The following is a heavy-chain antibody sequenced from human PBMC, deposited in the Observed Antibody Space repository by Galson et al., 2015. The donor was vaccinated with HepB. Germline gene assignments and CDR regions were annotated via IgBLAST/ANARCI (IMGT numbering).Heavy chain of an antibody. CDR2: ISCSGGST. CDR3: AKEEQWLKIDY. V-gene: IGHV3-23*01. CDR1: GFTFSSYA. Sequence: SLRLSCAASGFTFSSYAMSWVRQATGKGLEWVSAISCSGGSTYYADSVKGRFTIYRDNSKNTLYLQMNSLRAEDTAVYYCAKEEQWLKIDYWGQGTLVTVSS. D-gene: IGHD6-19*01. J-gene: IGHJ4*02.